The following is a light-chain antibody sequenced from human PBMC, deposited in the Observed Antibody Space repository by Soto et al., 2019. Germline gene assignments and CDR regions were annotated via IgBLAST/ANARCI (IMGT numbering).Light chain of an antibody. CDR1: QTVTSS. Sequence: EIVLTQSPATLSLSPGERATLSCRASQTVTSSCFAWYQQRPGQAPRLLIYGALSRATGTPDRFSGSGSGTEFTLTISSLQSEDFAIYYCQQYNNWPWTFGQGTKVDIK. V-gene: IGKV3D-15*01. CDR2: GAL. CDR3: QQYNNWPWT. J-gene: IGKJ1*01.